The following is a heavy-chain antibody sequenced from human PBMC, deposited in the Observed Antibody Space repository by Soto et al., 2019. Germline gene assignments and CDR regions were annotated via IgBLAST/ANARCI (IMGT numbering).Heavy chain of an antibody. V-gene: IGHV2-70*01. CDR1: GFSLSNTGMC. CDR3: ARTHSSGFFDY. D-gene: IGHD6-19*01. Sequence: SGPTLVNPTQTLTLTCSFSGFSLSNTGMCVSWIRQPPGKALEWLALVDWDDDKLYSTSLKTRLTISKDTSKNQVVLTMTNMGPVDTATYFCARTHSSGFFDYWGQGTLVTVSS. J-gene: IGHJ4*02. CDR2: VDWDDDK.